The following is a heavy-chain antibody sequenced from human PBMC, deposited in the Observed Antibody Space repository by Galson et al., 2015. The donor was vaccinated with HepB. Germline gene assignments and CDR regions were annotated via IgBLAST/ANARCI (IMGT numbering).Heavy chain of an antibody. CDR3: AREDGSGSYYNYWYFDL. D-gene: IGHD3-10*01. Sequence: SLRLSCAASAFTFSGYGMHWVRQAPGKGLEWVAVILCDGSQKYYAASVKGRFTISRDNSKSTLYLQMNSLRAEDTAVYYCAREDGSGSYYNYWYFDLWGRGTLVTVSS. CDR2: ILCDGSQK. J-gene: IGHJ2*01. CDR1: AFTFSGYG. V-gene: IGHV3-30*12.